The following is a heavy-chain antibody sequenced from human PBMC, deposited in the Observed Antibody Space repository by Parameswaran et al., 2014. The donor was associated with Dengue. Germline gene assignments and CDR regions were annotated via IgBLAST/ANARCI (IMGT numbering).Heavy chain of an antibody. CDR1: SNA. V-gene: IGHV3-23*01. CDR3: ANGQWLGQAPTS. J-gene: IGHJ4*02. CDR2: ISGSGGST. D-gene: IGHD6-19*01. Sequence: SNARWIRQPPGKGLEWVSAISGSGGSTYYADSVKGRFTISRDNSKNTLYLQMNSLRAEDTAVYYCANGQWLGQAPTSWGQGTLVTVSS.